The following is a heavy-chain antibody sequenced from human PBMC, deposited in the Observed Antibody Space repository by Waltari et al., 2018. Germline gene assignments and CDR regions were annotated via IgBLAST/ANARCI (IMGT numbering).Heavy chain of an antibody. D-gene: IGHD6-13*01. CDR3: ARGGLAAAGPERSDY. J-gene: IGHJ4*02. Sequence: QVQLVPSGAEVKKPGASVTVSCKASGYTFTSSDITRVRQATGQGLDWMGWRNPNSGNKGYAQKFQGRVTMTRNTSISTAYMELSSLRSEDTAVYYCARGGLAAAGPERSDYWGQGTLVTVSS. V-gene: IGHV1-8*01. CDR1: GYTFTSSD. CDR2: RNPNSGNK.